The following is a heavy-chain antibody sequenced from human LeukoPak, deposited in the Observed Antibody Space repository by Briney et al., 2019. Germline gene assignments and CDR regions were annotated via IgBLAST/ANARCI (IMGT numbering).Heavy chain of an antibody. CDR1: GYTLTELS. D-gene: IGHD1-26*01. V-gene: IGHV1-24*01. CDR3: ATRVGAMVGYYFDY. J-gene: IGHJ4*02. CDR2: FDPEDGET. Sequence: ASVKVSCKVSGYTLTELSMHWVRQAPGKGLEWMGGFDPEDGETIYAQKFQGRVTMTEDTSTDTAYMELSSLRSEDTAVYYCATRVGAMVGYYFDYWGQGTLVTVSS.